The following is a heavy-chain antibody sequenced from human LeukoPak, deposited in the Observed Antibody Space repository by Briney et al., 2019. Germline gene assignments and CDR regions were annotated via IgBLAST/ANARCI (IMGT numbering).Heavy chain of an antibody. V-gene: IGHV3-23*01. CDR3: AKEKTTVVTPGLDY. D-gene: IGHD4-23*01. CDR2: ISGSGGNT. J-gene: IGHJ4*02. CDR1: GFTFSSYA. Sequence: PGGSLRLSCAASGFTFSSYAITWVGQAPGKGLEWVSAISGSGGNTYYVDSVKGRFTISRDNSKNTLYLQMNSLRAEDTAVYYCAKEKTTVVTPGLDYWGQGTLVTVSS.